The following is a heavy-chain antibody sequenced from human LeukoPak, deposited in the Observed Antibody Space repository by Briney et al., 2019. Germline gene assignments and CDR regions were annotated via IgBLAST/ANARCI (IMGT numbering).Heavy chain of an antibody. Sequence: GGSLRLSCAASGFTFDDYGMSWVRQAPGKGLEWVSGINWNGGGTGYADSVKGRFTISRDNAKNSLYLQMNSLRAEDTALYYCAKQTTDGYSPFDYWGQGTLVTVSS. CDR3: AKQTTDGYSPFDY. CDR1: GFTFDDYG. J-gene: IGHJ4*02. CDR2: INWNGGGT. V-gene: IGHV3-20*04. D-gene: IGHD5-24*01.